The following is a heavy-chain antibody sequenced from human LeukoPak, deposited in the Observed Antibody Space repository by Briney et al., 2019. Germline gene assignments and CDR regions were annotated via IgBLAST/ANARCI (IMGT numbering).Heavy chain of an antibody. D-gene: IGHD2-15*01. Sequence: SETLSLTCTVSGGSLSSYYWSWIRQPPGKGLEWIGYIYYSGSTNYNPSLKSRVTISVDTSKNQFSLKLSSVTAADTAVYYCARSGGSWDLDYWGQGTLVTVSS. CDR2: IYYSGST. J-gene: IGHJ4*02. V-gene: IGHV4-59*08. CDR3: ARSGGSWDLDY. CDR1: GGSLSSYY.